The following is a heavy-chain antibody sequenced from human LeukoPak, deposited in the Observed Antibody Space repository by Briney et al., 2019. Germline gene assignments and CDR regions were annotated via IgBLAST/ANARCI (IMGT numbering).Heavy chain of an antibody. CDR3: ARHFAYSSSSYFDY. CDR1: GGSVSNYY. D-gene: IGHD6-6*01. J-gene: IGHJ4*02. V-gene: IGHV4-59*08. Sequence: SEILSLTCSVSGGSVSNYYWSWIRQPPGKGLEWIGYVYYTGSTNYNPSLKSRVTMFEDKSKNQFSLRLYSVTVADTAVYYCARHFAYSSSSYFDYWGQGSLVTVSS. CDR2: VYYTGST.